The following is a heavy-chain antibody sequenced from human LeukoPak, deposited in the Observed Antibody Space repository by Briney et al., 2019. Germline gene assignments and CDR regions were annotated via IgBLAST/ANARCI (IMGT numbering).Heavy chain of an antibody. CDR3: ARDGPAQMVDFDY. J-gene: IGHJ4*02. V-gene: IGHV1-2*02. Sequence: ASVKVSCKASGYTFSGTGWYLYWLRQAPGQRLECMGWIYPNNGATAYAQKFQGRVAMTRDTSTTTAYMELSRLRPDDTAVYYCARDGPAQMVDFDYWGQGTLVTVSS. D-gene: IGHD3-10*01. CDR1: GYTFSGTGWY. CDR2: IYPNNGAT.